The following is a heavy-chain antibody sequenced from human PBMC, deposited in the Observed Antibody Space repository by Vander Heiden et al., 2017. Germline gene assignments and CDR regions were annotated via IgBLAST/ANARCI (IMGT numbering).Heavy chain of an antibody. CDR1: GGSISSSRFS. CDR2: IYYSGST. J-gene: IGHJ5*02. Sequence: LQLQESGPGLVKPSETLSLTCTVSGGSISSSRFSWGCIRQPPGKGLEWIGSIYYSGSTYYNPSLKSRVTISVDTSKNQFSLKLSSVTAADTAVYYCARTYYYGSGSYWTFDPWGQGTLVTVSS. CDR3: ARTYYYGSGSYWTFDP. D-gene: IGHD3-10*01. V-gene: IGHV4-39*01.